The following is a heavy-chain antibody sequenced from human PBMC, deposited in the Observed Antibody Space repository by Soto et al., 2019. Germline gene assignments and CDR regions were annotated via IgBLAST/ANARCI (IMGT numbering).Heavy chain of an antibody. J-gene: IGHJ4*02. CDR1: GDSVSSKNAA. CDR3: ARSGPGGHIDH. Sequence: SRTLSLTCDISGDSVSSKNAAWNWIRQSPSRGLEWLGRTYYRSKWHSGYAVSVRSRVSISPDTSKNRFSLQLNSVTPDDTAVYYCARSGPGGHIDHWGRGTLVTVYS. V-gene: IGHV6-1*01. CDR2: TYYRSKWHS. D-gene: IGHD2-15*01.